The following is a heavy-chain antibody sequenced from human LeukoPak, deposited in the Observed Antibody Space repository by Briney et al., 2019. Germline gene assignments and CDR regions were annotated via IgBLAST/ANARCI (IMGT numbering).Heavy chain of an antibody. D-gene: IGHD5-12*01. CDR2: INPSGGST. CDR1: GYTFTIYY. CDR3: TRDSYSGYDRSLGY. V-gene: IGHV1-46*03. Sequence: ASVKVSCKASGYTFTIYYIHWVRQAPGQGLEWMGIINPSGGSTSYAQKFQGRVTMTRDTSTSTAYMELSSLRSEDTAMYYCTRDSYSGYDRSLGYWGQGTLVTVSS. J-gene: IGHJ4*02.